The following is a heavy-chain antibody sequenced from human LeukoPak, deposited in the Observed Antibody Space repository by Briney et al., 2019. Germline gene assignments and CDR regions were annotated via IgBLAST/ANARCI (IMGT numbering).Heavy chain of an antibody. Sequence: GGSLRLSCAASGFTFSSYAMSWVRQAPGKGLEWVSAISGSGGSTYYADSVKGRFTISRDNSKNTLYLQMNSLRAEDTAVYYCAKDPEQWLVRGIDYWGQGTLVTVSS. D-gene: IGHD6-19*01. CDR3: AKDPEQWLVRGIDY. V-gene: IGHV3-23*01. CDR1: GFTFSSYA. CDR2: ISGSGGST. J-gene: IGHJ4*02.